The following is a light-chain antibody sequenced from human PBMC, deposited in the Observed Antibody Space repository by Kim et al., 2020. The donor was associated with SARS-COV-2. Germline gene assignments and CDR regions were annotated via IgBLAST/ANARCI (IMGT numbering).Light chain of an antibody. V-gene: IGKV3-11*01. Sequence: LAPKEISTLACRAGLSVNNYLACYQQKPGQAPWLRIYDVSNRATGMPARFSVSVSGTDFTLTISSLEPEEFAVYDCQRSSWPITFGQGTRLEIK. CDR3: QRSSWPIT. CDR2: DVS. J-gene: IGKJ5*01. CDR1: LSVNNY.